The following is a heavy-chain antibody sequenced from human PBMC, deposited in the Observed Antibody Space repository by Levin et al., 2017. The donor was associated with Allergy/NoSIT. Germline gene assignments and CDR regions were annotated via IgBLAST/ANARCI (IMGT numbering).Heavy chain of an antibody. J-gene: IGHJ4*02. CDR2: INHSGST. D-gene: IGHD3-22*01. CDR3: ARGRYYYDSSGYLWTNFDY. CDR1: GGSFSGYY. V-gene: IGHV4-34*01. Sequence: GSLRLSCAVYGGSFSGYYWSWIRQPPGKGLEWIGEINHSGSTNYNPSLKSRVTISVDTSKNQFSLKLSSVTAADTAVYYCARGRYYYDSSGYLWTNFDYWGQGTLVTVSS.